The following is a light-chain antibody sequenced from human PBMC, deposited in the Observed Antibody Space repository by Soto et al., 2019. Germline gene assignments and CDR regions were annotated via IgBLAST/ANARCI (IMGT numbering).Light chain of an antibody. J-gene: IGKJ1*01. CDR2: GAS. CDR3: QQYNNGPRT. V-gene: IGKV3-15*01. Sequence: EIVMTQSPATLSVSPGERATLSCRASQSVSNNLAWYQQKPGQAPRLLIYGASTRATGIPARFSGSGSGTEFTLTIRRLLSEDFAVYYCQQYNNGPRTLVQETKVEIK. CDR1: QSVSNN.